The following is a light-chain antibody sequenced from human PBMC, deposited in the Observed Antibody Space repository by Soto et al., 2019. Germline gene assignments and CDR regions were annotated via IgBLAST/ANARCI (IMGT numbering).Light chain of an antibody. CDR2: KAS. CDR3: QQYNNWRWT. J-gene: IGKJ1*01. V-gene: IGKV1-5*03. CDR1: KTISTW. Sequence: DIHMTQSPSTLSAFVVDRVTITCRASKTISTWLAWYQQKPGKVPKLLIVKASSLQSGVPSRFSGSGSGTEFTLTISSLQSEDFAVYYCQQYNNWRWTFGQGTKVDIK.